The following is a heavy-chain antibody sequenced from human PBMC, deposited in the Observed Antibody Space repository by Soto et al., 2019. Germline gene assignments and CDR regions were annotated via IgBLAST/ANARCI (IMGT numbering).Heavy chain of an antibody. Sequence: GGSLRLSCVVSGFTFSDYGMHWVRQAPGKGLEWVAVISPVGKNQYYPDGLRGRFTISRDNSKNTLYLDMHSLTTDDTAVYFCARIVWSPYFYYGLDVWGQGTTVTVSS. CDR3: ARIVWSPYFYYGLDV. CDR2: ISPVGKNQ. V-gene: IGHV3-33*08. J-gene: IGHJ6*02. CDR1: GFTFSDYG. D-gene: IGHD2-21*01.